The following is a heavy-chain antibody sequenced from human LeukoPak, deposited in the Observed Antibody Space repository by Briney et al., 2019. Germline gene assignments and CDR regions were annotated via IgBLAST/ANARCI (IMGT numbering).Heavy chain of an antibody. CDR3: ARAYPNIAVAGRRLGFDY. Sequence: ASETLSLTCTVSGGSISSYYWNWIRQPPGKGLEWIGYIYSSGSTKYNPSLKSRVTISVDASKNQFSLKLSSVTAADTAVYYCARAYPNIAVAGRRLGFDYWDQGTLVTVSS. V-gene: IGHV4-59*12. CDR2: IYSSGST. CDR1: GGSISSYY. J-gene: IGHJ4*02. D-gene: IGHD6-19*01.